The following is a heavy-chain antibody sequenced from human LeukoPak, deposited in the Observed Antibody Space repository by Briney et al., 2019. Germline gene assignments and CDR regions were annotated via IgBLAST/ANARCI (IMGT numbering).Heavy chain of an antibody. J-gene: IGHJ5*02. Sequence: SETLSLTCAVSGYSISSGYYWGWVRQPPGKGLEWIGTIYHSESTYYNPSLKSRVTISVDTSKNQFSLKLSSVTAADTAVYYCAREDYNGNWFDPWGQGTLVAVSS. CDR3: AREDYNGNWFDP. D-gene: IGHD4-11*01. CDR2: IYHSEST. CDR1: GYSISSGYY. V-gene: IGHV4-38-2*02.